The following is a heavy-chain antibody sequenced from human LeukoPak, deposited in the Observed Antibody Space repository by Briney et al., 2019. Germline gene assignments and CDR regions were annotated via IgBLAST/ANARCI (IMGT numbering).Heavy chain of an antibody. J-gene: IGHJ6*02. CDR1: GGTFSSYA. CDR3: ARGGSIAAAGTYYYYGMDV. D-gene: IGHD6-13*01. Sequence: SVKVSCKASGGTFSSYASSWVRQAPGQGLEWMGRIIPILGIANYAQKFQGRVTITADKSTSTAYMELSSLRSEDTAVYYCARGGSIAAAGTYYYYGMDVWGQGTTVTVSS. CDR2: IIPILGIA. V-gene: IGHV1-69*04.